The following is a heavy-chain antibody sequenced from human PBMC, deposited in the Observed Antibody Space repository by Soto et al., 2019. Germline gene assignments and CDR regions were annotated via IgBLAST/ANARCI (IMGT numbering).Heavy chain of an antibody. CDR3: ARGYCSSTSCYEFDY. D-gene: IGHD2-2*01. Sequence: SETLSLTCTVSSGSISSYYWNWIRQPPGKGLEWIGSIYYSGSTNYSPSLKSRVTISVDTSKKQFSLNLTSVTAADTAMYYCARGYCSSTSCYEFDYWGPGALVTSPQ. V-gene: IGHV4-59*01. CDR1: SGSISSYY. J-gene: IGHJ4*02. CDR2: IYYSGST.